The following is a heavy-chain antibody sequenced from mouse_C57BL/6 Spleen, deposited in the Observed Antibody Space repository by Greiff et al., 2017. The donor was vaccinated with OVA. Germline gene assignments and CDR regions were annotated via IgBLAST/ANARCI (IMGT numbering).Heavy chain of an antibody. CDR2: INPGSGGT. CDR3: ARGRLRRNYFDD. J-gene: IGHJ2*01. CDR1: GYAFTNYL. D-gene: IGHD2-4*01. V-gene: IGHV1-54*01. Sequence: QVQLQQSGAELVRPGTSVKVSCKASGYAFTNYLIEWVKQRPGQGLEWIGVINPGSGGTNYNEKFKGKATLTADKSSSTAYMQLSSLASEDSAVYICARGRLRRNYFDDGGQGTTLTVSS.